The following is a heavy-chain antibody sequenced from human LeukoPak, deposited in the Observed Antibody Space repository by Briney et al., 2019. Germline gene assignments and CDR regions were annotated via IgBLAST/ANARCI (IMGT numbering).Heavy chain of an antibody. CDR3: ARDRVRGVINTGMGDAFDI. D-gene: IGHD3-10*01. J-gene: IGHJ3*02. V-gene: IGHV3-30*19. CDR1: GFTLSSYG. Sequence: PGGSLRLSCAASGFTLSSYGMHWVRQAPGKGLEWVAVISYDGSNKYYADSVKGRFTISRDNSKNTLYLQMNSLRAEDTAVYYCARDRVRGVINTGMGDAFDIWGQGTMVTVSS. CDR2: ISYDGSNK.